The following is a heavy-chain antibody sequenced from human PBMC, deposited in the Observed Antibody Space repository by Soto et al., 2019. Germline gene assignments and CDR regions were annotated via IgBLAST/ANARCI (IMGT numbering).Heavy chain of an antibody. CDR3: AREDDYSFDY. D-gene: IGHD2-21*02. V-gene: IGHV4-59*01. J-gene: IGHJ4*01. CDR2: IYYSGST. CDR1: GGSISSYY. Sequence: SETLSLTCTVSGGSISSYYWSWVRQPPGKGLEWIGYIYYSGSTNYNPSLKSRVTISVDTSKNQFSLKLSSVTAADTAVYYCAREDDYSFDYWGQGTLVTVSS.